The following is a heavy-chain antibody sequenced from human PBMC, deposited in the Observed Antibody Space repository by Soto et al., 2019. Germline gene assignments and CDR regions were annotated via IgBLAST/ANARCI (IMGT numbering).Heavy chain of an antibody. CDR1: GGSISSGGYS. CDR2: IYHSGST. V-gene: IGHV4-30-2*01. Sequence: QLQLQESGSGLVKPSQTLSLTCAVSGGSISSGGYSWSWHRQPPGTGLEWIGYIYHSGSTYYNPALRSRVTISVDRSKSQFSLKLSSVTASDTAVYFCARVPSPWGQGALVTLSS. J-gene: IGHJ5*02. CDR3: ARVPSP.